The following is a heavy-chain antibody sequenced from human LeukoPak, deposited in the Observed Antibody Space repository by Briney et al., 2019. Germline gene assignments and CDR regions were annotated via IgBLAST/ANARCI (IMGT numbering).Heavy chain of an antibody. CDR1: GGSFSGYY. Sequence: PSETLSLTCAVYGGSFSGYYWSWIRQPPGKGLEWIGEINHSGSTNYNPSLKSRVTISVDTSKNQFSLKLSSVTAAGTAVYYCARDHYGDYGFISSWGQGTLVTVPS. V-gene: IGHV4-34*01. CDR3: ARDHYGDYGFISS. D-gene: IGHD4-17*01. J-gene: IGHJ5*02. CDR2: INHSGST.